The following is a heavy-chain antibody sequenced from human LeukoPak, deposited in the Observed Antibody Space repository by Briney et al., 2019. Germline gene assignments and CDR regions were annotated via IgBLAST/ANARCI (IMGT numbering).Heavy chain of an antibody. CDR3: ARAGCSSTSCPVYYGMDV. Sequence: SVKVSCKASGGTFSSYAISWVRQAPGQGLEWMGGIIPIFGTANYAQKFQGRVTITADESTSTAYMELSSLRSGDTAVYYCARAGCSSTSCPVYYGMDVWGQGTTVTVSS. J-gene: IGHJ6*02. V-gene: IGHV1-69*13. CDR2: IIPIFGTA. CDR1: GGTFSSYA. D-gene: IGHD2-2*01.